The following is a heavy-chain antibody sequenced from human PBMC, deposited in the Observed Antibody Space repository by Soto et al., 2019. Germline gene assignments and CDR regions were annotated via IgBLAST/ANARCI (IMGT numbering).Heavy chain of an antibody. CDR1: GFTFSNYD. CDR3: ARGGDCSMTGCYWARLYYGLDV. CDR2: IGTAGDT. D-gene: IGHD2-2*01. J-gene: IGHJ6*02. V-gene: IGHV3-13*01. Sequence: PGGSLRLSCAASGFTFSNYDMHWVRQATGKGLEWVSAIGTAGDTYYSGSVKGRFTVSRENVKNSLYLQMNSLRAGDTAVYYCARGGDCSMTGCYWARLYYGLDVWGQGTTVTVSS.